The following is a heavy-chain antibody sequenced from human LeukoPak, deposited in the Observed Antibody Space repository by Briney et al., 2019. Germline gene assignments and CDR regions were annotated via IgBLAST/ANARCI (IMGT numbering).Heavy chain of an antibody. D-gene: IGHD3-9*01. V-gene: IGHV3-30*02. CDR1: GFTFSIYG. J-gene: IGHJ6*02. Sequence: PGGSLRLSCAASGFTFSIYGMHWVRQAPGKGLEWVAFIRYDGSNKYYADSVKGRFTISRDNSKNTLYLQMNSLRAEDTAVYYCAKSGPDILYYYYGMDVWGQGTTVTVSS. CDR2: IRYDGSNK. CDR3: AKSGPDILYYYYGMDV.